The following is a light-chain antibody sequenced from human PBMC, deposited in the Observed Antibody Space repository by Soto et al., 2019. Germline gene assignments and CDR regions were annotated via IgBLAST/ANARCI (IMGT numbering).Light chain of an antibody. CDR2: DAS. V-gene: IGKV1-33*01. Sequence: DIQMTQSPSSLSASVGDRVTITCQASQDISNYLNWYQQKPGKAPKLLIYDASNLETGAPSRFSGSGSGTDFTFTISSLQAEDIATYYCQQYDNLPYTFGQGTKLEIK. CDR3: QQYDNLPYT. J-gene: IGKJ2*01. CDR1: QDISNY.